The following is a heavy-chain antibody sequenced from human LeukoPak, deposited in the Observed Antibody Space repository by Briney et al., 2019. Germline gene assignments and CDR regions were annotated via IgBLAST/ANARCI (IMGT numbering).Heavy chain of an antibody. CDR1: GGSFSGYY. D-gene: IGHD3-10*01. CDR2: INHSGST. CDR3: ARRRTMVRGVVRTQYNWFDP. Sequence: SETLSLTCAVYGGSFSGYYWSWIRQPPGKGLEWIGEINHSGSTNYNPSLKSRVTISVDTSKSQFSLKLSSVTAADTAVYYCARRRTMVRGVVRTQYNWFDPWGQGTLVTVSS. J-gene: IGHJ5*02. V-gene: IGHV4-34*01.